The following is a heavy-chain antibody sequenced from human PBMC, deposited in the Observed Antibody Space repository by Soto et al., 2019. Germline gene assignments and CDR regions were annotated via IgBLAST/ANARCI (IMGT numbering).Heavy chain of an antibody. Sequence: QVQLVESGGGLVKPGGSPRLSCAASGFTFSDYYMSWIRQAPGKGPEWVSYISSSSSYTNYADSVKGRFTISRDNAKNSLYLQMNSLRAEDTAVYYCARTIAAAGGRRYFDLWGRGTLVTVSS. V-gene: IGHV3-11*05. CDR3: ARTIAAAGGRRYFDL. D-gene: IGHD6-13*01. CDR1: GFTFSDYY. J-gene: IGHJ2*01. CDR2: ISSSSSYT.